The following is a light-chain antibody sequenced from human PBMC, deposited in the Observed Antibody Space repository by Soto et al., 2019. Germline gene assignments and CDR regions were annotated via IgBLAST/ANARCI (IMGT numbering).Light chain of an antibody. CDR1: SSDVGGYNY. J-gene: IGLJ2*01. CDR3: SSYGGSNTVV. CDR2: KVS. V-gene: IGLV2-8*01. Sequence: QSALTEPPSASGSPGQSVTISCTGTSSDVGGYNYVSWYQQHPGKAPKLMIYKVSKRPSGVPDRLSASKSGNTASLTVSGLQAEYEADYYCSSYGGSNTVVFGGGTKLTVL.